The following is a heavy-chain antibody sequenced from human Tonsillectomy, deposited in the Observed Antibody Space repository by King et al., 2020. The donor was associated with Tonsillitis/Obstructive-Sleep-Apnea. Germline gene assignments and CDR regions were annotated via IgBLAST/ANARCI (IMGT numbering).Heavy chain of an antibody. V-gene: IGHV3-30*04. CDR2: ISSDGSNK. D-gene: IGHD3-10*01. J-gene: IGHJ6*02. Sequence: QLVQSGGGVVQPGRSLRLSCVASGFIFITHSLHWVRQAPGKGLEWVAVISSDGSNKYYADSVKGLFTISRDNSKNTLYLQLTTLRPEATAVYYCVRAGRGSGIQDAYGLDVWGQGTTVTVSS. CDR3: VRAGRGSGIQDAYGLDV. CDR1: GFIFITHS.